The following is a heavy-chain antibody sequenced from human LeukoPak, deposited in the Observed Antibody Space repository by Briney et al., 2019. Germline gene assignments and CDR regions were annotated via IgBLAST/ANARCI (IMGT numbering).Heavy chain of an antibody. Sequence: ASVKVSCKASGFTFTSSAMQWVRQARGQRLEWIGWIVVGSGNTNYAQKFQERVTITRDMSTSTAYMELSSLRSEDTAVYYCAGPKVGSYYGSGKRTPAYYGMDVWGQGTTVTVSS. CDR3: AGPKVGSYYGSGKRTPAYYGMDV. CDR1: GFTFTSSA. V-gene: IGHV1-58*02. J-gene: IGHJ6*02. CDR2: IVVGSGNT. D-gene: IGHD3-10*01.